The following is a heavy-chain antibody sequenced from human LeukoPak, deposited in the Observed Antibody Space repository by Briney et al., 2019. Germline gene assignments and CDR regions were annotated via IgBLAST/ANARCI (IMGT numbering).Heavy chain of an antibody. CDR2: INTNTGNP. Sequence: ASVKVSCKASGYTFTSYAMNWVRQAPGQGLEWMGWINTNTGNPTYAQGFTGRFVFSLDTSVSTAYLQISSLKAEDTAVYYCAGTDVLLWFGELPYYGMDVWGQGTTVTVSS. D-gene: IGHD3-10*01. V-gene: IGHV7-4-1*02. CDR1: GYTFTSYA. CDR3: AGTDVLLWFGELPYYGMDV. J-gene: IGHJ6*02.